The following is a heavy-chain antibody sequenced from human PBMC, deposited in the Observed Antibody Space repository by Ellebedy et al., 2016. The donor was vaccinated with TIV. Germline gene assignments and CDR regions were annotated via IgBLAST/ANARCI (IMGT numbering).Heavy chain of an antibody. J-gene: IGHJ4*02. V-gene: IGHV5-51*01. Sequence: QVSCKGSGYTFTTWIAWVRQMPGKGLEWMGFIYPGDSDTRYSPSFQGQVTISADKSVSTAYLQWSSLKASDTAMYYCARDSSGSLDYWGQGTLVTVSS. CDR2: IYPGDSDT. CDR1: GYTFTTW. D-gene: IGHD3-10*01. CDR3: ARDSSGSLDY.